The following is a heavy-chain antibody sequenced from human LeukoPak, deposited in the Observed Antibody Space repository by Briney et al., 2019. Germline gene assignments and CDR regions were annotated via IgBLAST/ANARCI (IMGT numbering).Heavy chain of an antibody. D-gene: IGHD6-13*01. CDR2: IIPIFGTA. CDR3: ARGKAAGHYYYYMDV. Sequence: ASVKVSCKASGGTFSSYAISWVRQAPGQGLEWMGGIIPIFGTANYAQKFQGRVTITTDESTSTAYMELSSLRSEDTAVYYCARGKAAGHYYYYMDVWGKGTTVTVSS. V-gene: IGHV1-69*05. CDR1: GGTFSSYA. J-gene: IGHJ6*03.